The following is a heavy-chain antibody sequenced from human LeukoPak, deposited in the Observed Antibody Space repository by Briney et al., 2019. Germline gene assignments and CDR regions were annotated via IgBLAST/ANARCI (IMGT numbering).Heavy chain of an antibody. V-gene: IGHV4-59*12. CDR1: GGSISSYY. J-gene: IGHJ5*02. CDR3: ARGPYSSSGFDP. Sequence: SETLSLTCTVSGGSISSYYWSWIRQPPGKGLEWIGYIYYSGSTNYNPSLKSRVIISVDTSKNQFSLKLTSVTAADTAVYYCARGPYSSSGFDPWGQGTLVTVSS. CDR2: IYYSGST. D-gene: IGHD6-13*01.